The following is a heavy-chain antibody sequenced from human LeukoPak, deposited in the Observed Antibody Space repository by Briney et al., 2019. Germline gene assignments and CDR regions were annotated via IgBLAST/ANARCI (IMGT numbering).Heavy chain of an antibody. CDR2: ISYDGSNK. D-gene: IGHD2-2*02. J-gene: IGHJ5*02. CDR3: ARDFDIVVVPAAIGWFDP. Sequence: PGGSLRLSCAASGFTFSSYAMPWVRQAPGKGLEWVAVISYDGSNKYYADSVKGRFTISRDNSKNTLYLQMNSLRAEDTAVYYCARDFDIVVVPAAIGWFDPWGQGTLVTVSS. CDR1: GFTFSSYA. V-gene: IGHV3-30-3*01.